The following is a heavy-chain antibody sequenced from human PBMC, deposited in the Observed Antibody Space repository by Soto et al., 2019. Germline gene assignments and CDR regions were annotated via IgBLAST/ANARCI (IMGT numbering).Heavy chain of an antibody. V-gene: IGHV3-30*18. CDR1: TFTFSNFG. D-gene: IGHD4-17*01. Sequence: QVQLVESGGGVVQPGRSLRLSCAASTFTFSNFGMNWVRQAPGKGLEWVADISFDGSKKYYAASVKGRFTISRDNSKNTMYLEMNSLRPEATAFYYCANDCGDYAGSLDYWGRGTLVTVSS. J-gene: IGHJ4*02. CDR2: ISFDGSKK. CDR3: ANDCGDYAGSLDY.